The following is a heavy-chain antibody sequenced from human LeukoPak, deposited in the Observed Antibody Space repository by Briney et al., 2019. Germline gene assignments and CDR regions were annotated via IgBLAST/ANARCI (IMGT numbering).Heavy chain of an antibody. CDR2: INAGNGNT. D-gene: IGHD3-10*01. CDR3: AREEYYYGSGSYLGSGYFDY. Sequence: GASVKVSCKASGYTFTSYAMHWVRQAPGQRLEWMGWINAGNGNTKYSQKFQGRVTITRDTSASTAYMELSSLRSEDTAVYYCAREEYYYGSGSYLGSGYFDYWGQGTLVTVSS. CDR1: GYTFTSYA. V-gene: IGHV1-3*01. J-gene: IGHJ4*02.